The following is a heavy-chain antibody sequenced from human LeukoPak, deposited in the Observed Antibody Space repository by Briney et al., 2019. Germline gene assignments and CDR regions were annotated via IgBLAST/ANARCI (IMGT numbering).Heavy chain of an antibody. J-gene: IGHJ4*02. CDR3: ARGGGYSSSPKPY. V-gene: IGHV3-66*01. Sequence: PGGSLRLSCAASGFTVSSNYMSWVRQAPGKGLEWVSVIYSGGSTYYADSVEGRFTISRDNSKNTLYLQMNSLRAEDTAVYYCARGGGYSSSPKPYWGQGTLVTVSS. D-gene: IGHD6-13*01. CDR1: GFTVSSNY. CDR2: IYSGGST.